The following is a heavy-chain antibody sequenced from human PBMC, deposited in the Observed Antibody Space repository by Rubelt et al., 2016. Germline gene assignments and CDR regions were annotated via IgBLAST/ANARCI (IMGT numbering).Heavy chain of an antibody. CDR3: AKDHWGSNSQSDY. J-gene: IGHJ4*02. Sequence: EEQLLEPGGGLVQPGGSLRLSCAASGFIFSNYAMSWVRQAPGKGLEWVSSISSSGGSTSYADSVQGRFTISRDNSMNTLYLQMNSLSAEDTGVFYCAKDHWGSNSQSDYWGQGTLVTVSS. CDR1: GFIFSNYA. D-gene: IGHD3-16*01. V-gene: IGHV3-23*01. CDR2: ISSSGGST.